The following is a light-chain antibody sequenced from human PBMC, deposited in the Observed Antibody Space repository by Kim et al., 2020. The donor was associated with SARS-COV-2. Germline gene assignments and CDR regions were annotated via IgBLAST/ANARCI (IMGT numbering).Light chain of an antibody. CDR3: QSYDSSLSGWV. V-gene: IGLV1-40*01. Sequence: VTTSSPGSSSNIGAGYDVHWYQQLPGTAPKLLIYGNSNRPSGVPDRFSGSKSGTSASLAITGLQAEDEADYYCQSYDSSLSGWVFGGGTQLTVL. CDR1: SSNIGAGYD. J-gene: IGLJ3*02. CDR2: GNS.